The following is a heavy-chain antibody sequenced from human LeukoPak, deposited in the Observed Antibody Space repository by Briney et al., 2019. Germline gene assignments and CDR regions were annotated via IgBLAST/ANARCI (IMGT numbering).Heavy chain of an antibody. Sequence: GGSLRLSCAASGFTSSSYWMSWVRQAPGKGLEWVANIKQDGSEKYYVDSVKGRFTVSRDNANNSLYLQMNSLRAEDTAVYYCARGRRDGYNPSFDYWGQGTLVTVSS. J-gene: IGHJ4*02. V-gene: IGHV3-7*04. D-gene: IGHD5-24*01. CDR2: IKQDGSEK. CDR1: GFTSSSYW. CDR3: ARGRRDGYNPSFDY.